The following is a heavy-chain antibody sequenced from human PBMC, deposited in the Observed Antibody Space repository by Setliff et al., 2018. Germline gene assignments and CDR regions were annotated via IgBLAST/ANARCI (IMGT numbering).Heavy chain of an antibody. J-gene: IGHJ3*02. D-gene: IGHD3-22*01. CDR2: INHSGSA. CDR1: GGSFSGHH. V-gene: IGHV4-34*01. CDR3: ARGDYYDSSAYSPDTFDI. Sequence: SQTMSLTSAVYGGSFSGHHRCWIRQPPWKGLEWMGEINHSGSANYNPSLKSRVTISLDTSRNQFSLKLCSVTAADTAVYYCARGDYYDSSAYSPDTFDIWRQGTMVTVSS.